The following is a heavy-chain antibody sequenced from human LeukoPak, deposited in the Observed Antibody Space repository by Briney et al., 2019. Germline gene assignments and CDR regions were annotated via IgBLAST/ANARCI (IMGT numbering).Heavy chain of an antibody. CDR1: GGSISSYY. D-gene: IGHD4-17*01. Sequence: PSETLSLTCTVSGGSISSYYWSWIRQPPGKGLEWIGYIYYSGSTKYNPSLKSRVTISVDTSKNQFSLKLSSVTAADTAVYYCARGVDYGDYFYNYYYMDVWGKGTTVTISS. V-gene: IGHV4-59*01. CDR3: ARGVDYGDYFYNYYYMDV. CDR2: IYYSGST. J-gene: IGHJ6*03.